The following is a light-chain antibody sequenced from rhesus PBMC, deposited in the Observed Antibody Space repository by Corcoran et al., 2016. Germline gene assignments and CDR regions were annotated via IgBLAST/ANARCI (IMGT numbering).Light chain of an antibody. Sequence: DIQMTQSPSSLSASVGDTVTITCRASQGISSWLAWYQQKPGKAPKLLIYKASSLQSWVPSRFSGSGSGTDFTLTISSLQSEDFATYYCQQYSSRWTFGQGTKVEIK. CDR2: KAS. CDR1: QGISSW. J-gene: IGKJ1*01. CDR3: QQYSSRWT. V-gene: IGKV1-22*01.